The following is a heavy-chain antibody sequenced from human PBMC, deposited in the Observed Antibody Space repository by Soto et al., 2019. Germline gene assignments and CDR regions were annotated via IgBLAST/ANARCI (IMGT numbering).Heavy chain of an antibody. CDR1: GGTLSSYA. D-gene: IGHD3-22*01. J-gene: IGHJ4*02. Sequence: RASVKVSCKASGGTLSSYAISWVRQAPGQGLEWMGGIIPIFGTANYAQKFQGRVTITADESTSTAYMELSSLRSEDTAVYYCARVPYYYDSSGYYYQDYWGQGTLVTVSS. CDR2: IIPIFGTA. CDR3: ARVPYYYDSSGYYYQDY. V-gene: IGHV1-69*13.